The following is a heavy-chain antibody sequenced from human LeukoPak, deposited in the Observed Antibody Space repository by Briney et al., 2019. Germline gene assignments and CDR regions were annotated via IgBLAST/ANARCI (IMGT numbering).Heavy chain of an antibody. J-gene: IGHJ4*02. V-gene: IGHV3-23*01. CDR3: VRLQDY. CDR1: GFTFSTFA. CDR2: IFPSGGEI. D-gene: IGHD2-15*01. Sequence: GGSLRLSCAASGFTFSTFAMLWVRQPPGKGLEWVSSIFPSGGEIHYADSVRGRFTISRDNSKNTLYLQMNSLRAEDTAVYYCVRLQDYWGQGTLVTVSS.